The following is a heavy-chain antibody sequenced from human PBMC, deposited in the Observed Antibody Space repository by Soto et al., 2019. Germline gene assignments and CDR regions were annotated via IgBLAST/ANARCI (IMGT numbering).Heavy chain of an antibody. Sequence: QLQLQESGPGLVKPSETLSLTCAVSGDSISSNSYYWGWIRQPPGKGPEWIGSVSYRGTTYYNPSHKSRVTISIDTSNIPFSLKLNSVTAADTAVYYCVRQHSGGLGYCSGGTCHSSPWGQGTLVTVSS. CDR3: VRQHSGGLGYCSGGTCHSSP. J-gene: IGHJ5*02. D-gene: IGHD2-15*01. CDR1: GDSISSNSYY. V-gene: IGHV4-39*01. CDR2: VSYRGTT.